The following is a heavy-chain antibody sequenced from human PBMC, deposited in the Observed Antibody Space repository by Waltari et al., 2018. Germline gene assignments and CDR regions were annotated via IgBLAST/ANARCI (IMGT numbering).Heavy chain of an antibody. V-gene: IGHV3-23*01. J-gene: IGHJ5*02. Sequence: EVHLLESGGGLVKTGGSLRLSCGASGFTFSSYGMSWVRQAPGKGLGWVSSVSGGGTTYYANSVKGRFTISRDNSKNTVNLQMNSLRVEDTAVYYCAKDCITISALATWCQGTLVTVSS. CDR1: GFTFSSYG. CDR2: VSGGGTT. CDR3: AKDCITISALAT. D-gene: IGHD3-3*01.